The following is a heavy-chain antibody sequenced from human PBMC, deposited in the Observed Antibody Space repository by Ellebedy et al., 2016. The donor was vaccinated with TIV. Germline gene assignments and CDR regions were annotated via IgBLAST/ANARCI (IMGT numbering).Heavy chain of an antibody. V-gene: IGHV1-18*01. Sequence: ASVKVSCKASGYTFTNYGISWVRQAPGQGLEWMGWISAYNGNTKYTQKFQGSVTMTTDTSTSTVYMEVRSLRSDDTAVYYCATSLTPATYNYYGLDVWGQGTTVTVSS. CDR1: GYTFTNYG. CDR3: ATSLTPATYNYYGLDV. CDR2: ISAYNGNT. J-gene: IGHJ6*02. D-gene: IGHD6-25*01.